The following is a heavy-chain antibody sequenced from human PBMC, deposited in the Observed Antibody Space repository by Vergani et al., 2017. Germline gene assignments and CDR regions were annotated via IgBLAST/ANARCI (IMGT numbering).Heavy chain of an antibody. CDR3: ARVADMATTLVISPSGVQHYYMDV. J-gene: IGHJ6*03. Sequence: QVQLVQSGAEVKKPGSSVKVSCKASGGTFSSYAISWVRQAPGQGLEWMGWISAYNGNTNYAQKLQGRVTMTTDTSTSTAYMELRSLRSEDTAVYYCARVADMATTLVISPSGVQHYYMDVWGKGTTVTVSS. CDR2: ISAYNGNT. CDR1: GGTFSSYA. D-gene: IGHD5-24*01. V-gene: IGHV1-18*01.